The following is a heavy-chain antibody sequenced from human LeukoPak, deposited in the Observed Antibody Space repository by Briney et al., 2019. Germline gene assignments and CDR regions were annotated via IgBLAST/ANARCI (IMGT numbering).Heavy chain of an antibody. J-gene: IGHJ4*02. Sequence: ASVKVSCKASGYTFTGYYMHWLRQAPGQGLGWMGRINPNSGGTNYAQKFQGRVTMTRDTSISTAYMELSRLRSDDTAVYYCARGDFWSGLNDYWGQGTLVTVSS. CDR3: ARGDFWSGLNDY. CDR2: INPNSGGT. D-gene: IGHD3-3*01. V-gene: IGHV1-2*06. CDR1: GYTFTGYY.